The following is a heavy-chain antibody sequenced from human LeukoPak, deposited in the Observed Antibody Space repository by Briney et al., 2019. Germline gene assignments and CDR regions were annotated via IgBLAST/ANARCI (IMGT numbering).Heavy chain of an antibody. CDR1: GFIFSSYA. Sequence: PGGSLRLSCAASGFIFSSYAMSWVRQAPGKGLEWVSAISGSGGSTYYADSVKGRFTISRDNAENSLYLQMNSLRAEDTAVYYCARDNEQWLVLDYYGMDVWGQGTTVTVSS. V-gene: IGHV3-23*01. J-gene: IGHJ6*02. D-gene: IGHD6-19*01. CDR2: ISGSGGST. CDR3: ARDNEQWLVLDYYGMDV.